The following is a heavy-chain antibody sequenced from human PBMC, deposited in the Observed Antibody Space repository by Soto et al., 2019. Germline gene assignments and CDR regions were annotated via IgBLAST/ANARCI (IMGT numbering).Heavy chain of an antibody. CDR1: GGSISSDY. D-gene: IGHD3-22*01. Sequence: QVQLQESGPGLVKPSETLSLTCTVSGGSISSDYWSWIRQPPGKGLEWIGYIHTSGITDYNPALKSPVTLSGDTSMNQFSLKLTSVTAADTAIYYCARESYCDSSAYRYWGQGTLVTVSS. V-gene: IGHV4-59*01. CDR3: ARESYCDSSAYRY. CDR2: IHTSGIT. J-gene: IGHJ4*02.